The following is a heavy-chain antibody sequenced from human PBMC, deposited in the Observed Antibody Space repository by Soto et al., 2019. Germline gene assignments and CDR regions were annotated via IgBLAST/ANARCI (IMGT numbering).Heavy chain of an antibody. Sequence: EVQLVESGGGLVQPGGSLRLSCAASGFTLRRYWMHWVRQVPGTGLVWVSRIDSDGSSTNYADSVKGRFTISRDNAKNTVYLQRNSLRTEDTGVYYCARPVAAAGTHLYFDGLDAWGQGTTVTVSS. CDR3: ARPVAAAGTHLYFDGLDA. CDR2: IDSDGSST. V-gene: IGHV3-74*01. J-gene: IGHJ6*01. D-gene: IGHD6-25*01. CDR1: GFTLRRYW.